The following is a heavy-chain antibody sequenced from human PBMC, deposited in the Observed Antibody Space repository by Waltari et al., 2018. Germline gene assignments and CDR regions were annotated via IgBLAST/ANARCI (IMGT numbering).Heavy chain of an antibody. CDR2: FYYSGST. V-gene: IGHV4-39*01. D-gene: IGHD5-12*01. J-gene: IGHJ5*02. CDR1: CGSISSLSYY. CDR3: ARHWKKSGYRFDP. Sequence: QLQLQESGPGLAKPSETLSLTCSLSCGSISSLSYYWGWILQSPGKGLEWIGSFYYSGSTYYNPTLKSRVTISGDTSKNQFSLKLSSVTAADTAVYYCARHWKKSGYRFDPWGQGTLVTVSS.